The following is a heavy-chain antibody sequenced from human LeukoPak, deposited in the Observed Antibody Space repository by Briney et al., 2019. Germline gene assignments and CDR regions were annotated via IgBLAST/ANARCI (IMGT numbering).Heavy chain of an antibody. J-gene: IGHJ4*02. CDR3: ARGQYIAVAGTVFFDY. CDR1: GFIFSSYW. V-gene: IGHV3-7*01. Sequence: PPGGSLRLSCVASGFIFSSYWMSWVRQRPGKGLEWVATIKQDGSQKYYVDSVKGRFTISRDNSKNTLYLQMNSLRAEDTAVYYCARGQYIAVAGTVFFDYWGQGTLVTVSS. D-gene: IGHD6-19*01. CDR2: IKQDGSQK.